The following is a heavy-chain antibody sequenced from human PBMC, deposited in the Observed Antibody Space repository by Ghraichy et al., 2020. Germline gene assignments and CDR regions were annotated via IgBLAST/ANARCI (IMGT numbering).Heavy chain of an antibody. CDR2: IIPIFGTA. D-gene: IGHD2-2*02. J-gene: IGHJ6*02. CDR1: GGTFSSYA. Sequence: SVKVSCKASGGTFSSYAISWVRQAPGQGLEWMGGIIPIFGTANYAQKIQGRVTITADESTSTAYMELSSLRSEDTAVYYCARDHIVVVPAAIEYYYYGMDVWGQGTTVTVSS. CDR3: ARDHIVVVPAAIEYYYYGMDV. V-gene: IGHV1-69*13.